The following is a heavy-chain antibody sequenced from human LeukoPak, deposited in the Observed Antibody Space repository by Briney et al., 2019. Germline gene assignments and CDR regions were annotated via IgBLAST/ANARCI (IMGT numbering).Heavy chain of an antibody. Sequence: SETLSLTCTVSGGSFSSYSWSWIRQPAGKGLEWIGRIYTSGSTNYNPSLKGRVTMSVDTSKNQFSLRLSSVTAADTAVYYCARPLGDYVWGSYLSDWGQGTLVTVSS. J-gene: IGHJ4*02. V-gene: IGHV4-4*07. CDR3: ARPLGDYVWGSYLSD. CDR2: IYTSGST. D-gene: IGHD3-16*02. CDR1: GGSFSSYS.